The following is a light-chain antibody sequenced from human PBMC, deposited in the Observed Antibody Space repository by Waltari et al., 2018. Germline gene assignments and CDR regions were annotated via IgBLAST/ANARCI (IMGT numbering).Light chain of an antibody. V-gene: IGLV3-27*01. CDR2: KDS. CDR3: YSAADNNKMV. J-gene: IGLJ2*01. CDR1: VLAKKY. Sequence: SYELTQPSSVSVSTGQTARITCSGDVLAKKYARWFQQKPGQAPVLVIYKDSERPSGIPERFSGSSSGTTVTLTISGAQVEDEADYYCYSAADNNKMVFGGGTKLTVL.